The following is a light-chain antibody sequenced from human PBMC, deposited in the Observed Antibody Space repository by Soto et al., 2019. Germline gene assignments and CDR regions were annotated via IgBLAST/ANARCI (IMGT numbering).Light chain of an antibody. Sequence: QSALTQPRSVSGSPEQSVTISCTGTSSDVGGYNYVSWYQQHPGKAPKLMIYDVSKWPSGVPDRFSGSKSGNTASLTISGLQAEDEADYYCCSYSGSYTWVFGGGTKLTVL. CDR1: SSDVGGYNY. CDR2: DVS. V-gene: IGLV2-11*01. CDR3: CSYSGSYTWV. J-gene: IGLJ3*02.